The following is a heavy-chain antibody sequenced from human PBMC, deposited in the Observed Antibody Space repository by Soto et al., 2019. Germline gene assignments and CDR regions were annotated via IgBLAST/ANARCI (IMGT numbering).Heavy chain of an antibody. Sequence: DVQLLESGGGLVQPAGSLRLSCAASGFTFSSYAMGWVRQGPGKGLEWVAVVSIGGSTHYADSVRGRITISRDNSKNTLSLQMNSLTAEDTAVYFCAKRRGAGGHFDYWGQGALVTVSS. CDR1: GFTFSSYA. J-gene: IGHJ4*02. V-gene: IGHV3-23*01. D-gene: IGHD2-15*01. CDR3: AKRRGAGGHFDY. CDR2: VSIGGST.